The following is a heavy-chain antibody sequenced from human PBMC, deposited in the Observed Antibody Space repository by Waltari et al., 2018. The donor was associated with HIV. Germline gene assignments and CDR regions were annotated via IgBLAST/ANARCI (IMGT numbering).Heavy chain of an antibody. V-gene: IGHV4-61*02. CDR2: ISTSGSA. J-gene: IGHJ6*02. D-gene: IGHD6-13*01. CDR1: GGPISGGPYY. Sequence: QVQLQESGPGLVKPSQTLSLSCSVSGGPISGGPYYWRWTRQPAGQGLEGIGRISTSGSANYNYALRSRVTISIDTSSNQFSLKLNSVSAADTAVYFCAREYVAAAGYFYGLDVWGQGTTVTASS. CDR3: AREYVAAAGYFYGLDV.